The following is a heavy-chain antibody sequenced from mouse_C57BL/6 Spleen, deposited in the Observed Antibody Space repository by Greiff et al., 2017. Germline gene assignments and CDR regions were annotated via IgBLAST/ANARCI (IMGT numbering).Heavy chain of an antibody. Sequence: VQLQQSGPELVKPGASVKIPCKASGYTFTDYNMDWVKQSPGKSLEWIGDINPNNGGTIYNQKFKGKATFTVDKSSSTAYMELRSLTSEDTAVYYWARGPDYYGSSHWYFDVWGTGTTVTVSS. CDR3: ARGPDYYGSSHWYFDV. CDR1: GYTFTDYN. CDR2: INPNNGGT. V-gene: IGHV1-18*01. J-gene: IGHJ1*03. D-gene: IGHD1-1*01.